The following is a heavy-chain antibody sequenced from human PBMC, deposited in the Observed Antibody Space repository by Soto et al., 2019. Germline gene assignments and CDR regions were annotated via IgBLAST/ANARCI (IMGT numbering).Heavy chain of an antibody. CDR1: GFIFDDYG. D-gene: IGHD1-26*01. Sequence: EVQLVESGGGVLRPGESLRLSCAASGFIFDDYGMSWARQAPGKGLEWVSGVNWNGGSTGYADSVKGRFTISRDNAKTFLFLQMNSLRVEDTAFYYWVRGASLNFDYWGQGTLVTVSS. V-gene: IGHV3-20*04. CDR2: VNWNGGST. CDR3: VRGASLNFDY. J-gene: IGHJ4*02.